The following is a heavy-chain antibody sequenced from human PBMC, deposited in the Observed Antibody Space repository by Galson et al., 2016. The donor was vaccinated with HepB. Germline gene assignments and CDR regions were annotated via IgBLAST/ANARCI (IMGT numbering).Heavy chain of an antibody. CDR3: ARSLGTTLTTFAY. CDR2: INHSGSS. V-gene: IGHV4-34*01. D-gene: IGHD4-11*01. J-gene: IGHJ4*02. CDR1: GGSFSGYY. Sequence: SETLSLTCAVYGGSFSGYYWSWIRQPPGKGLEWIGEINHSGSSNYNPSLRSRVTMSVGTSKNQFSLKLSSVTAADTAVYYCARSLGTTLTTFAYWGQGTLVTVSS.